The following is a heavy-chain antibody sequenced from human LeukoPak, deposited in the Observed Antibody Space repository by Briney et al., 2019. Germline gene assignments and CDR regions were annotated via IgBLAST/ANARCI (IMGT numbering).Heavy chain of an antibody. D-gene: IGHD3-3*01. CDR3: ASGPPFLKYFEY. CDR1: GLTFSTYV. Sequence: GGSLRLSCAVSGLTFSTYVMNWFRQAPGKGLEWVSTISVGAEYIFYADSVKGRFTISRDDSNNALYLQMHSLRAEDTALYYCASGPPFLKYFEYWGQGTLVTVSS. V-gene: IGHV3-23*01. CDR2: ISVGAEYI. J-gene: IGHJ4*02.